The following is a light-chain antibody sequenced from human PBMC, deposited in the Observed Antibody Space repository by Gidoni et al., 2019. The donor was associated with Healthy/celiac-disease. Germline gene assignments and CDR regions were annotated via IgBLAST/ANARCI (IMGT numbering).Light chain of an antibody. V-gene: IGLV1-44*01. Sequence: QSVLTPPPSASGPPGQRVTLSCSGSSPNIGSNTVTCYQQPPGTAPKLLIYSNNQRPSGVPGRFSGSKSGTSASLAISGLQSEDEADYYCAAWDDSLNGPSVVFGGGTKLTVL. CDR3: AAWDDSLNGPSVV. J-gene: IGLJ2*01. CDR2: SNN. CDR1: SPNIGSNT.